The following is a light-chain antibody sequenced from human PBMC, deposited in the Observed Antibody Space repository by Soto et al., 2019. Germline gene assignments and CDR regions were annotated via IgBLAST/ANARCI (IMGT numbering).Light chain of an antibody. CDR1: QSISSW. V-gene: IGKV1-5*01. Sequence: DIQMTQSPSTLSSSVGDRVTLTCRASQSISSWLAWYKQKPGKAPKLLSYDASSLESGVPSRFSGSGSGTEFTLTISSLKSEDFEVYYCQQYNDWPTTFGQGTKVDIK. CDR2: DAS. J-gene: IGKJ1*01. CDR3: QQYNDWPTT.